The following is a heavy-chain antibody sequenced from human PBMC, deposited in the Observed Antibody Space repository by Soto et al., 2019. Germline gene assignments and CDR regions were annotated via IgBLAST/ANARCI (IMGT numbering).Heavy chain of an antibody. CDR1: GFSLSTRGVA. CDR2: IYWDDDK. D-gene: IGHD2-21*02. J-gene: IGHJ3*02. Sequence: QITLKESGPTLVKPTQTLTLTCTFSGFSLSTRGVAVGWIRHTPGKALEWLALIYWDDDKRYSPSMSGRLTITRDTSKNQVVLIMTNMDPEDTATSYCAHRLTATALDIWGQGTMVTVSS. CDR3: AHRLTATALDI. V-gene: IGHV2-5*02.